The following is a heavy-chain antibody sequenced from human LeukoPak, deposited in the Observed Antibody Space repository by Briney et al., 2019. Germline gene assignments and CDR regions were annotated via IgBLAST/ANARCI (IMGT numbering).Heavy chain of an antibody. Sequence: GASVKVSCKASGGTFSSYAISWVRQAPGQGLEWMGGIIPIFGTANYAQKFQGRVTITTDESTSTAYMELSSLRSEDTAVYYCARMRDSSSWPNYYYYYMDVWGKGTTVTVSS. V-gene: IGHV1-69*05. CDR3: ARMRDSSSWPNYYYYYMDV. CDR1: GGTFSSYA. D-gene: IGHD6-13*01. CDR2: IIPIFGTA. J-gene: IGHJ6*03.